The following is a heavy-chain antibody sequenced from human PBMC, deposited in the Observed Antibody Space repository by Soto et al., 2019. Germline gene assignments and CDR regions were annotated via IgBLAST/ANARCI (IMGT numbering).Heavy chain of an antibody. D-gene: IGHD1-20*01. Sequence: PSETLSLTCGVSGYSISSDYYWGWIRQPPGKGLEWIGSIYHSGTTYYNPSLKSRVTISVDTSKNQFSLKVSGVSAADTAVYYCATSQKGYNWNYFDHWGQGALVTVSS. CDR2: IYHSGTT. J-gene: IGHJ4*02. CDR1: GYSISSDYY. CDR3: ATSQKGYNWNYFDH. V-gene: IGHV4-38-2*01.